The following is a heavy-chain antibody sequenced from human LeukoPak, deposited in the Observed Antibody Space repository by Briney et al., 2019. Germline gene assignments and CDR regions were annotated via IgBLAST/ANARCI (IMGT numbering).Heavy chain of an antibody. CDR1: GFTFSSYS. CDR3: ARGLNSRGIAVAGRVDY. J-gene: IGHJ4*02. CDR2: IYSGGST. Sequence: SGGSLRLSCAASGFTFSSYSMNWVRQAPGKGLEWVSVIYSGGSTYYADSVKGRFTISRDNSKNTLYLQMNSLRAEDTAVYYCARGLNSRGIAVAGRVDYWGQGTLVTVSS. D-gene: IGHD6-19*01. V-gene: IGHV3-53*01.